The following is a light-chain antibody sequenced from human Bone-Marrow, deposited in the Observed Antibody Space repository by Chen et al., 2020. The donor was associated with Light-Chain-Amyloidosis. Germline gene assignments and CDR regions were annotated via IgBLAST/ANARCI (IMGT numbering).Light chain of an antibody. V-gene: IGLV3-21*02. Sequence: SYVLTQPSSVSVAPGQTATLACGGNNIGSTSVHWYQQTPGQAPLLAVYDDSDRPSGIPERLSCSNSGNTATLTISRVEAGDEADYYCQVWDRSSDRPVFGGGTKLTVL. CDR2: DDS. CDR3: QVWDRSSDRPV. CDR1: NIGSTS. J-gene: IGLJ3*02.